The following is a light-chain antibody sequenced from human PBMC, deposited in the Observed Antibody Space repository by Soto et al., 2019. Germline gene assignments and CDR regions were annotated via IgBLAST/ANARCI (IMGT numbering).Light chain of an antibody. Sequence: EIVLTQSPATLSLSPVERATLSGMASQSVKTFLVWYQQRPGQAPRLLIYGASSRATGIPNRFSGSGSGTDFTLTISRLEPEDFAVYYCQQYGNPPQTFGQGTKVDIK. CDR2: GAS. J-gene: IGKJ1*01. CDR1: QSVKTF. V-gene: IGKV3-20*01. CDR3: QQYGNPPQT.